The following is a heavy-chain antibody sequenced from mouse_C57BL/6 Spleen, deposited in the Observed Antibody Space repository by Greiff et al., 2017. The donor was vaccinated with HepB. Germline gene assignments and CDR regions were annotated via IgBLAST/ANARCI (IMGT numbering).Heavy chain of an antibody. Sequence: VQGVESGPELVKPGASVKISCKASGYAFSSSWMNWVKQRPGKGLEWIGRIYPGDGDTNYNGKFKGKATLTADKSSSTAYMQLSSLTSEDSAVYFCARGRSNYDYAMDYWGQGTSVTVSS. CDR1: GYAFSSSW. D-gene: IGHD2-5*01. CDR3: ARGRSNYDYAMDY. J-gene: IGHJ4*01. CDR2: IYPGDGDT. V-gene: IGHV1-82*01.